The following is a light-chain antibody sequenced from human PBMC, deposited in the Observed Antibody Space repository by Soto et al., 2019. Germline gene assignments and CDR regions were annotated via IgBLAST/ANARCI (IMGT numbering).Light chain of an antibody. J-gene: IGLJ1*01. Sequence: QSALTQPASVSGSPGQSITISCTGTSSDIGTYNYVSWYLQHPGKAPKLMLYEVSNRPSGVSNRFFGSKSGNTASLTISGLQAEDEADYFCNSYTSSSTLYVFGTGTKVTVL. CDR3: NSYTSSSTLYV. CDR2: EVS. V-gene: IGLV2-14*01. CDR1: SSDIGTYNY.